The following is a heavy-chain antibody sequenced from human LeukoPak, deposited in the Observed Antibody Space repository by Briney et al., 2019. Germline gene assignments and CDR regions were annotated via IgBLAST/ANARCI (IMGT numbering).Heavy chain of an antibody. CDR2: IYPGDSDT. D-gene: IGHD2-21*02. Sequence: GESLKISCKGSGYSFTAYWIGWVRQMPGKGLEWMGIIYPGDSDTRYSPSFQGQVTISADKSISTAYLQWSSLKASDTAMYYCARQSDGVTASDAFDIWGQGTMVTVSS. V-gene: IGHV5-51*01. J-gene: IGHJ3*02. CDR1: GYSFTAYW. CDR3: ARQSDGVTASDAFDI.